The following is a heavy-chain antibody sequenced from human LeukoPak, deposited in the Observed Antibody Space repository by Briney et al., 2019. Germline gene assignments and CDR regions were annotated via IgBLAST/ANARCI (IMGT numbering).Heavy chain of an antibody. CDR1: GFTFSSYD. CDR3: ARVAGWHWFDP. Sequence: GGALRLSCAASGFTFSSYDMTWVRQAPGRGLEWVSSIRPSGDNTYYGDSVKGRFTISRDSSKNTVYLQMNNMRVDDTAVYYCARVAGWHWFDPWGKGTTVTVSS. J-gene: IGHJ6*04. D-gene: IGHD6-19*01. CDR2: IRPSGDNT. V-gene: IGHV3-23*01.